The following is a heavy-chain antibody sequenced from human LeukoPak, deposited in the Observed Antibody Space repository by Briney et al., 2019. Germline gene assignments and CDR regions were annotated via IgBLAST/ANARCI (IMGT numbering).Heavy chain of an antibody. D-gene: IGHD3-10*01. Sequence: GGSLRLSCAASGFTFSSYAMSWVRQAPGKGLEWVSAISGSGGSTYYADSVKGRFTISRDNAKNSLYLQMNSLRVEDTAVYYCLQYDSGSTWGQGTLVTVSS. CDR2: ISGSGGST. CDR1: GFTFSSYA. V-gene: IGHV3-23*01. CDR3: LQYDSGST. J-gene: IGHJ5*02.